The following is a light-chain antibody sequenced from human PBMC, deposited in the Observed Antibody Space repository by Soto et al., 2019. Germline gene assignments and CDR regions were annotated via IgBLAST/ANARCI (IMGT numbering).Light chain of an antibody. CDR1: SSNIGSNY. J-gene: IGLJ2*01. V-gene: IGLV1-47*01. CDR3: AAWDVSLSGPL. Sequence: QAVVTQPPSASGTPGQRVTISCSGSSSNIGSNYVYWYQQLPGTAPKLLIYRNNQRPSGVPDRFSGSKSGTSASLAISGLRSEDEADYYCAAWDVSLSGPLFGGGTKLTVL. CDR2: RNN.